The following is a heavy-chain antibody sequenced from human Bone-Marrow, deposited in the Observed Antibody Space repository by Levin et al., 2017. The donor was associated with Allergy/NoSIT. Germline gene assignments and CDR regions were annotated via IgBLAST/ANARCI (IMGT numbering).Heavy chain of an antibody. CDR2: ISSGSGTS. D-gene: IGHD3-22*01. V-gene: IGHV3-48*01. Sequence: GGSLRLSCAASGFSFNPYNMHWVRQAPGKGLECISYISSGSGTSDYADSVKGRFTISRDNANNSMYLQMNSLRAEDTAVYYCARETTYYFDTGGDLRAGWYFDLWGRGTLVTVSS. J-gene: IGHJ2*01. CDR3: ARETTYYFDTGGDLRAGWYFDL. CDR1: GFSFNPYN.